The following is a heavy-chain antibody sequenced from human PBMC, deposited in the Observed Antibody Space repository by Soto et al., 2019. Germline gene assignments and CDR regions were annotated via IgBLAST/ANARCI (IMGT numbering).Heavy chain of an antibody. J-gene: IGHJ5*02. V-gene: IGHV3-48*02. Sequence: EVQLVESGGGLLQPGGSLRLSCAASGFTFRRHSMNWVRQAPGKGLEWVSYISRGSSSIYYADSVKGRFTISRDNAKNSLFLQINILIDEDTAVYYCARDPFYGSVTHGGFDPWGQGTLVTVSA. CDR2: ISRGSSSI. D-gene: IGHD3-10*01. CDR3: ARDPFYGSVTHGGFDP. CDR1: GFTFRRHS.